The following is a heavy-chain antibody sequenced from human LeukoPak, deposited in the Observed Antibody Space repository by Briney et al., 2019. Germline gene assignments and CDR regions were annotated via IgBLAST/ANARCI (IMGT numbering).Heavy chain of an antibody. D-gene: IGHD3-22*01. V-gene: IGHV3-30*04. CDR3: ARDAVDYDSSGYYFNWFDP. J-gene: IGHJ5*02. Sequence: GGSLRLFCAASGFTFSSYAMSWVRQAPGKGLEWVAVISYDGSNKYYADSVKGRFTISRDNSKNTLYLQMNSLRAEDTAVYYCARDAVDYDSSGYYFNWFDPWGQGTLVTVSS. CDR1: GFTFSSYA. CDR2: ISYDGSNK.